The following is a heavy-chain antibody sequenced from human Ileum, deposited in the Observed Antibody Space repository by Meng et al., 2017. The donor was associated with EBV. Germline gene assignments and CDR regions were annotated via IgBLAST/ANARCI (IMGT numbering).Heavy chain of an antibody. Sequence: QVRLEESGPGPVKPSGTLSVTCTVSGDSMRGPNWWHWVRQAPGEGLEWIGEIYHTGSTNYNPSLKSRVSMSVDQSRNQFSMRLTSVTAADTAVYFCAREVSNSSSWGSFDYWGQGALVTVSS. CDR2: IYHTGST. CDR1: GDSMRGPNW. V-gene: IGHV4-4*02. D-gene: IGHD6-6*01. CDR3: AREVSNSSSWGSFDY. J-gene: IGHJ4*02.